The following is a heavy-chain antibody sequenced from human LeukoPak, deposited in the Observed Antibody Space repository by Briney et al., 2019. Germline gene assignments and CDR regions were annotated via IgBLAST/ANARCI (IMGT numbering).Heavy chain of an antibody. D-gene: IGHD3-22*01. CDR1: GFTFSSYT. CDR3: ASPSHNYYDSSGPRDPFDY. J-gene: IGHJ4*02. Sequence: GGSLRLSCAASGFTFSSYTMNWVRQAPGKGLEWVSSISSSSTYIYYADSVKGRFTISRDNSKNTLYLQMNSLRAEDTAVYYCASPSHNYYDSSGPRDPFDYWGQGTLVTVSS. CDR2: ISSSSTYI. V-gene: IGHV3-21*01.